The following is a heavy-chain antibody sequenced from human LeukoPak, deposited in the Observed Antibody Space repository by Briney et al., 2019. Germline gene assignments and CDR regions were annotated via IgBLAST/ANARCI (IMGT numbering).Heavy chain of an antibody. CDR3: AKEARWWELMYYFDY. V-gene: IGHV3-30*18. J-gene: IGHJ4*02. CDR1: GFTVSSYG. Sequence: SGGYLRLSCAASGFTVSSYGMHWVRQAPGKGLEWVAVISYDGSNKYYADSMKGRFTISRDNSKNTLYLQMNSLRAEDTAVYYCAKEARWWELMYYFDYWGQGTLVTVSS. CDR2: ISYDGSNK. D-gene: IGHD1-26*01.